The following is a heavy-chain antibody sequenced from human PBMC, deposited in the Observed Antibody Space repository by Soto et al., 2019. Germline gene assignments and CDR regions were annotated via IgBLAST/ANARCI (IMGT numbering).Heavy chain of an antibody. CDR2: INTDGSST. J-gene: IGHJ4*02. D-gene: IGHD3-22*01. Sequence: EVQLVESGGGLVQPGGSLSLSCAASGFTFSSYWMHWVRQAPGEGLVWVAHINTDGSSTTYADSVKGRFSVSRDNAKNSLCLQMNSLRAEETAIYYCAREWFHSPGQWGQRTMFTVSS. CDR3: AREWFHSPGQ. V-gene: IGHV3-74*01. CDR1: GFTFSSYW.